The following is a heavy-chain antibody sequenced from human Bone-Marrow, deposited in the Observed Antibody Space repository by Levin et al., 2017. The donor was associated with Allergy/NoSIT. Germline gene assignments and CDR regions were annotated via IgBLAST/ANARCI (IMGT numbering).Heavy chain of an antibody. Sequence: SETLSLTCAISGASVSTSSVAWNWIRQSPSRGCEWLGRTYDRSKWSNDYAVPVKSRITINPDTSRNQFSLQLNSVTPEDTAVYYCVRGAESGFDYWGQGTLVTVSP. CDR3: VRGAESGFDY. CDR1: GASVSTSSVA. CDR2: TYDRSKWSN. J-gene: IGHJ4*02. D-gene: IGHD1-26*01. V-gene: IGHV6-1*01.